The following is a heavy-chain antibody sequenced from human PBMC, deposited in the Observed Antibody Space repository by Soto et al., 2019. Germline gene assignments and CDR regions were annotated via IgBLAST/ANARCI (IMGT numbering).Heavy chain of an antibody. CDR2: IYWNDDK. CDR1: GFSLSTSGVG. J-gene: IGHJ3*02. D-gene: IGHD2-2*01. CDR3: ARPKPLGYCDSTSCLSAFDI. Sequence: SGPTLVNPTQTLTLTCTFSGFSLSTSGVGVGWIRQPPGKALEWLALIYWNDDKRYSPSLKNRLTITKDTSSNQVVLTMTNMDPVDTATYYCARPKPLGYCDSTSCLSAFDIWGQGTMVTVSS. V-gene: IGHV2-5*01.